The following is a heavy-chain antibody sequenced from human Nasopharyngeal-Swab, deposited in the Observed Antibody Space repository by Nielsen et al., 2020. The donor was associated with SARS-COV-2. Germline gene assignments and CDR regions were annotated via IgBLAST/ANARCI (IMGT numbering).Heavy chain of an antibody. Sequence: GSLRLSCAVYGGSFSGYYWSWIRQPPGKGLEWIGEINHSGSTNYNPSLKSRVTISVDTSKNQFSLKLSSVTAADTAVYYCARGRVGATSKKNWFDPWGQGTLVTVPS. J-gene: IGHJ5*02. CDR1: GGSFSGYY. CDR3: ARGRVGATSKKNWFDP. D-gene: IGHD1-26*01. CDR2: INHSGST. V-gene: IGHV4-34*01.